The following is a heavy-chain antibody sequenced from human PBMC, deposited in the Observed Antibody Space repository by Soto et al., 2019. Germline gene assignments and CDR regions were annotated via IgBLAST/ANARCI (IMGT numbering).Heavy chain of an antibody. V-gene: IGHV4-4*07. Sequence: PSETLSLTCTVSGASMSTYYWSWVRQPAGKGLEWIGRIYTGGGTNYNPSLKSRVTMSVDTSKNQFSLKLSSVTAADTAVYYCARDLSRITILGVARNWFDPWGQGTLVTVSS. D-gene: IGHD3-3*01. CDR2: IYTGGGT. CDR3: ARDLSRITILGVARNWFDP. CDR1: GASMSTYY. J-gene: IGHJ5*02.